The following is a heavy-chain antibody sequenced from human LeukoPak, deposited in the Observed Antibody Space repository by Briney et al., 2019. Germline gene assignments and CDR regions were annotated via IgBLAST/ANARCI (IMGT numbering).Heavy chain of an antibody. V-gene: IGHV4-39*07. CDR3: ARDRLAGDTAMVGY. Sequence: SETLSLTCTVSGGSISSSSYYWGWIRQPPGKGLEWIGSIYYSGSTYYNPSLKSRVTISVDTSKNQFSLKLSSVTAADTAVYYCARDRLAGDTAMVGYWGQGTLVTVSS. J-gene: IGHJ4*02. D-gene: IGHD5-18*01. CDR1: GGSISSSSYY. CDR2: IYYSGST.